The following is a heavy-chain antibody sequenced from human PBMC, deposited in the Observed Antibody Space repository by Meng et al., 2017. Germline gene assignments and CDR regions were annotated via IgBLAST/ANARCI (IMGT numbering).Heavy chain of an antibody. D-gene: IGHD6-19*01. V-gene: IGHV1-69*06. CDR3: HSGWYQAGDDY. Sequence: QGRLVQAGAELRKPGSSVKVSCKASGGTFSSYDISWVRHAPGQGLEWMGGIIPIFGTANYAQKFQGRVTITADKSTSTAYMELSSLRSEDTAVYYCHSGWYQAGDDYWGQGTLVTVSS. J-gene: IGHJ4*02. CDR2: IIPIFGTA. CDR1: GGTFSSYD.